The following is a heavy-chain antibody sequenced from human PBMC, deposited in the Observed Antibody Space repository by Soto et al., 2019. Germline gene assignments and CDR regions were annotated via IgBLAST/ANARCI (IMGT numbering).Heavy chain of an antibody. J-gene: IGHJ4*02. CDR1: GYTFTDFD. Sequence: QVQLVQSGPEVKKPGAPVKISCQASGYTFTDFDINWVRQATGQGLEWMGWMNPNTGNTRYAQRFQGRIIMTRDTSISTAYMEMGSLSSEDTAVYYCARGKLATLTDFWGQGTLVTVSS. CDR2: MNPNTGNT. D-gene: IGHD3-9*01. CDR3: ARGKLATLTDF. V-gene: IGHV1-8*02.